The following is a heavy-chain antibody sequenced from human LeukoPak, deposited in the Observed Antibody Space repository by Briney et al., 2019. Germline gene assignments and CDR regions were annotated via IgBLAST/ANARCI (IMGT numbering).Heavy chain of an antibody. CDR2: IYYSGST. Sequence: PSETLSLTCTVSGGSISSSSYYWGWIRQPPGKGLEWIGSIYYSGSTYYNPSLKSRVTISVDTSKNQFSLKLSSVTAADTAVYYCARADDSSGYRGYYFDYWGQGTLVTVSS. CDR1: GGSISSSSYY. J-gene: IGHJ4*02. V-gene: IGHV4-39*07. CDR3: ARADDSSGYRGYYFDY. D-gene: IGHD3-22*01.